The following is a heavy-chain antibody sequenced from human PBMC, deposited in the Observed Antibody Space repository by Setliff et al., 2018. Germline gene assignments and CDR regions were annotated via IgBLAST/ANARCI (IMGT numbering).Heavy chain of an antibody. CDR3: AKHMTPVANYFNRYMDV. CDR1: GGSIRSGAYY. J-gene: IGHJ6*03. D-gene: IGHD4-17*01. V-gene: IGHV4-61*10. Sequence: SETLSLTCTVSGGSIRSGAYYYNWIRQSAGEGLEWIGDIYQSGTTNYNPSLKSRVTISADTSKNQFSLKLKSVTAADTAVYYCAKHMTPVANYFNRYMDVWGKGTTVTVSS. CDR2: IYQSGTT.